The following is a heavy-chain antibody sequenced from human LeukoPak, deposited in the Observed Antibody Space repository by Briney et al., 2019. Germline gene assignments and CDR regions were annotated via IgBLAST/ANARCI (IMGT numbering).Heavy chain of an antibody. CDR1: GFSFSSTA. J-gene: IGHJ4*02. Sequence: QSGGSLRLSCAASGFSFSSTAMSWFRQAPGKGLEWVSASGTDGDTYYADSVQGRFTISRDNSRNTLYLQMTSLRADDTAVYYCAKKTPGTYPFDYWGQGTLVTVSP. CDR2: SGTDGDT. D-gene: IGHD6-13*01. V-gene: IGHV3-23*01. CDR3: AKKTPGTYPFDY.